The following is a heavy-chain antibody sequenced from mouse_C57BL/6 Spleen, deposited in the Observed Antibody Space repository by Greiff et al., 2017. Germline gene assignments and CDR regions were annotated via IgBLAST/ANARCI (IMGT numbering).Heavy chain of an antibody. CDR1: GYTFTSYW. J-gene: IGHJ3*01. CDR2: IDPSDSYT. D-gene: IGHD3-2*02. V-gene: IGHV1-69*01. Sequence: VQLQQPGAELVMPGASVKLSCKASGYTFTSYWMHWVKQRPGQGLEWIGEIDPSDSYTNYNQKFKGKSTLTVDKSSSTAYMQLSSLTSEDSAVYYCASYSGSPSWFAYWGQGTLVTVSA. CDR3: ASYSGSPSWFAY.